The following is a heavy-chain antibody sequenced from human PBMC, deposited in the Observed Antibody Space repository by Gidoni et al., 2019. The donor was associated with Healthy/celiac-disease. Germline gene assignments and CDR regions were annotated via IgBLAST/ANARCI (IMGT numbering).Heavy chain of an antibody. V-gene: IGHV3-11*03. Sequence: VSYISSSSSYTNYADSVKGRFTISRDNAKNSLYLQMNSLRAEDTAVYYCARHGLAHPGRGADCWGQGTLVTVSS. J-gene: IGHJ4*02. CDR3: ARHGLAHPGRGADC. D-gene: IGHD2-21*01. CDR2: ISSSSSYT.